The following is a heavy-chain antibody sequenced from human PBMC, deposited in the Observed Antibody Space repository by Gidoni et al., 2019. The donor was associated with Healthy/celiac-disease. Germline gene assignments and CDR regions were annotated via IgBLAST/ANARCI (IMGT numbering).Heavy chain of an antibody. CDR3: ARKGERWDVLEKFYFGVDV. Sequence: QAQLVQSGAEVKQPGSAVKVSCKASAGTFSTYGISWVRQAPGPGLAWVGGIVPVFGTGDYAQKFQGRVTITADESTSTAYMELSNLRSEDTAVYYCARKGERWDVLEKFYFGVDVWGQGTTVTVSS. CDR2: IVPVFGTG. J-gene: IGHJ6*02. V-gene: IGHV1-69*01. CDR1: AGTFSTYG. D-gene: IGHD3-10*01.